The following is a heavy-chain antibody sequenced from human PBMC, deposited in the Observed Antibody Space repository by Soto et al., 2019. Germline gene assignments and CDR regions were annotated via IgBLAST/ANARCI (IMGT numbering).Heavy chain of an antibody. J-gene: IGHJ4*02. CDR1: GYTFTGYY. CDR2: INPNSGGT. Sequence: ASVKVSCKASGYTFTGYYMHWVRQAPGQGLEWMGWINPNSGGTNYAQKFQGWVTMTRNTSISTAYRELSRLRADDTAVYYWARDLVGGGLGYWGQGTLVTVSS. D-gene: IGHD2-8*02. CDR3: ARDLVGGGLGY. V-gene: IGHV1-2*04.